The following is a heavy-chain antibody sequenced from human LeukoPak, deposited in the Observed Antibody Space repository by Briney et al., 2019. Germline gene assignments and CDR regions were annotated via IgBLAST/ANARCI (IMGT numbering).Heavy chain of an antibody. J-gene: IGHJ6*02. CDR1: GYTFTGYY. CDR2: INPNSGGT. CDR3: AREISGVVPAADYYYYYGMDV. Sequence: ASVKVSCKASGYTFTGYYMHWVRQAPGQGLEWMGWINPNSGGTNYAQKFQGRVTMTRDTSISTDYMELSRLRSDDTAVYYCAREISGVVPAADYYYYYGMDVWGQGTTVTVSS. V-gene: IGHV1-2*02. D-gene: IGHD2-2*01.